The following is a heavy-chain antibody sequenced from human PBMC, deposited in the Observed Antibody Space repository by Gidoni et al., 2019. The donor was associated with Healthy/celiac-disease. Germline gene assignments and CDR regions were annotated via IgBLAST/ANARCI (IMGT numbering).Heavy chain of an antibody. Sequence: EVQLVESGGGVVQPGGSLRPSCTASGFTFDDYAMHWVRQAPGKGLEWVSLISGDGGSTYYADSVKGRFTISRDNSKNSLYLQMNSLRTEDTALYYCAKDRPLGLYGMDVWGQGTTVTVSS. CDR1: GFTFDDYA. V-gene: IGHV3-43*02. CDR3: AKDRPLGLYGMDV. J-gene: IGHJ6*02. CDR2: ISGDGGST. D-gene: IGHD3-16*01.